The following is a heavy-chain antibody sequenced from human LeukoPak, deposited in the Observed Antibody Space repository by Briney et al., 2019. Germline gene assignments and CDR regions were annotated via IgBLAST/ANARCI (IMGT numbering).Heavy chain of an antibody. J-gene: IGHJ3*02. CDR2: IIPIFGTA. CDR1: VGTFSSYA. D-gene: IGHD3-10*01. Sequence: SVKVSCKASVGTFSSYAISWVRQTPGHGLEWMGGIIPIFGTANYAQKFQGRVTITADESTSTAYMELSSLRSEVTAVYYCARRGFYGSGSYYNGDHSFDIWGQGTMVTVSS. V-gene: IGHV1-69*13. CDR3: ARRGFYGSGSYYNGDHSFDI.